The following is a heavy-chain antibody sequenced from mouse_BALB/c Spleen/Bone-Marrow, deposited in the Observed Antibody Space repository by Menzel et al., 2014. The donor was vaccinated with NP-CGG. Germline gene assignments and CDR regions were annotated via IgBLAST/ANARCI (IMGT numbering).Heavy chain of an antibody. J-gene: IGHJ4*01. V-gene: IGHV1-9*01. CDR1: GYTFSSYW. CDR3: AREDVATVVEMDY. Sequence: QVQLKQSGAELMKPGASVKISCKATGYTFSSYWIEWVKRRPGHGLEWIGEILPGSGSTNYNEKFKGKATFTADTSSNTAYMQLSSLTSEDSAVYYCAREDVATVVEMDYWGQGTSVTVPS. CDR2: ILPGSGST. D-gene: IGHD1-1*01.